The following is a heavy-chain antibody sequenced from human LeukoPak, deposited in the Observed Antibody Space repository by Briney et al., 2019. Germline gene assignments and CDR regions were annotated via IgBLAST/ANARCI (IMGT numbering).Heavy chain of an antibody. Sequence: GGSLRLSYAASGFTFSNYAMSWVRQAPGKGPEWVSAINTNSGSIYYTDSVKGRFTTSRDNSKNTLYLQMNDLRPEDTAVYYCARRFLGWANAFDIWGQGTMVTVSS. J-gene: IGHJ3*02. CDR2: INTNSGSI. V-gene: IGHV3-23*01. CDR3: ARRFLGWANAFDI. CDR1: GFTFSNYA. D-gene: IGHD1-26*01.